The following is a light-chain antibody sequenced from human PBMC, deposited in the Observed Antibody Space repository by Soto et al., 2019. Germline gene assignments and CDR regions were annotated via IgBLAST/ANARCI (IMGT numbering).Light chain of an antibody. CDR2: DAS. Sequence: EIVLTQSPATLSLSPGERATLSCRASQSVSSYLAWYQQKPGQATRLIIYDASNRANGIPARFSGSGSGTDFTLTISSLEPEDFAVYYCQQRSNWHPITFGQGTRLEIK. J-gene: IGKJ5*01. CDR1: QSVSSY. CDR3: QQRSNWHPIT. V-gene: IGKV3-11*01.